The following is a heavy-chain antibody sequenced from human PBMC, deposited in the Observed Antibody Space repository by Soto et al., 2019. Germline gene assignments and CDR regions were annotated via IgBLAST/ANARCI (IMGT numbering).Heavy chain of an antibody. CDR3: AIANYYYYYTDV. CDR1: GGSISSYY. CDR2: IYYSGST. V-gene: IGHV4-59*01. Sequence: PSETLSLTCTVSGGSISSYYWSWIRQPPGKGLEWIGYIYYSGSTNYNPSLKSRVTISVDTSKNQFSLKLSSVTAADTAVYYCAIANYYYYYTDVWGKGTTVTVS. J-gene: IGHJ6*03.